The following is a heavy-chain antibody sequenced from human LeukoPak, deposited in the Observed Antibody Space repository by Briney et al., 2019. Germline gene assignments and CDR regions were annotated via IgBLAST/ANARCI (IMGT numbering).Heavy chain of an antibody. CDR3: ARWDRSIAAAGARGVDYFDC. V-gene: IGHV4-39*01. CDR2: ISYSQST. Sequence: SETLSLTCTVSDDSIIRSNCYWGWIRQAPGKGLEWIGIISYSQSTYYNPSLKSRVTISADTSKNQFSLKLRSVTAADTAVYYCARWDRSIAAAGARGVDYFDCWGQGTLVTVSS. CDR1: DDSIIRSNCY. D-gene: IGHD6-13*01. J-gene: IGHJ4*02.